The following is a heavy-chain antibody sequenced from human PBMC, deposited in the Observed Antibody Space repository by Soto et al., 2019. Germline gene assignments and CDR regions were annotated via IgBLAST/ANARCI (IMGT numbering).Heavy chain of an antibody. CDR1: GFTFSSYA. Sequence: PGGSLRLSCAASGFTFSSYAMSWVRQAPGKGLEWVSAISGSGGSTYYADSVKGRFTISRDNSKNTLYLQMNSLRAEDTAVYYCAKDRHASIAAAGGSYFDYWGQGTLVTVSS. V-gene: IGHV3-23*01. J-gene: IGHJ4*02. CDR3: AKDRHASIAAAGGSYFDY. D-gene: IGHD6-13*01. CDR2: ISGSGGST.